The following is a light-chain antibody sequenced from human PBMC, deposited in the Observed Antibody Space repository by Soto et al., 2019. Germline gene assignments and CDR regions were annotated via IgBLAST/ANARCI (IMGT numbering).Light chain of an antibody. CDR3: QQYNGSPDT. J-gene: IGKJ2*01. CDR2: KAS. V-gene: IGKV1-5*03. CDR1: QSISTW. Sequence: DIPMTQSPSTLSASVGDRVTITCRASQSISTWLAWYQQKPGKAPKLLIYKASSLESGVPSRFSGSGSGTEFTLTISSLQPDDFATYYCQQYNGSPDTFGQGTKVEIK.